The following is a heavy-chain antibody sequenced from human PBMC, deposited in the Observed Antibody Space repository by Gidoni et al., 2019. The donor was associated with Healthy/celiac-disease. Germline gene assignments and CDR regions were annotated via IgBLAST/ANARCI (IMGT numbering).Heavy chain of an antibody. CDR3: AGARGYCSSTSCYRASDY. D-gene: IGHD2-2*01. CDR1: GYTLPVYY. Sequence: QVQLVQSGAEVKKPGASVKVSCTASGYTLPVYYMHWVRQAPGKGLEWMGWIKPNSGGTNYAQKFQGRVTMTRDTSISTAYMELSRLRSDDTAVYYCAGARGYCSSTSCYRASDYWGQGTLLTVSS. V-gene: IGHV1-2*02. CDR2: IKPNSGGT. J-gene: IGHJ4*02.